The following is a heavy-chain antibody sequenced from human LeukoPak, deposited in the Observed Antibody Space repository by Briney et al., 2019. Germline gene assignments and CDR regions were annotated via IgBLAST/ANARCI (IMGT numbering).Heavy chain of an antibody. D-gene: IGHD5-18*01. V-gene: IGHV1-18*01. CDR3: ARERMDTGTYFDY. J-gene: IGHJ4*02. CDR2: ISTYNSNT. CDR1: GYIFPPYG. Sequence: ASVKVSCRSSGYIFPPYGITWVRHAPGQGLEWMGWISTYNSNTNYAQKLQGRVTMTTDKSTSTAYMELRSLRADDTAMYYCARERMDTGTYFDYWGQGTLVTVSS.